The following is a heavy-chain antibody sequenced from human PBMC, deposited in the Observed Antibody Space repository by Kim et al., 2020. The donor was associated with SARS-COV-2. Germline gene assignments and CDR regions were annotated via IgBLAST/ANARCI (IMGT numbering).Heavy chain of an antibody. V-gene: IGHV3-23*01. D-gene: IGHD3-16*01. CDR1: GFTFSSYA. Sequence: GGSLRLSCAASGFTFSSYAMSWVRQAPGKGLEWVSAISGSGGSTYYADSVKGRFTISRDNSKNTLYLQMNSLRAEDTAVYYCAKDYTFVMITFGGVTGFDYWGQGTLVTVSS. CDR2: ISGSGGST. CDR3: AKDYTFVMITFGGVTGFDY. J-gene: IGHJ4*02.